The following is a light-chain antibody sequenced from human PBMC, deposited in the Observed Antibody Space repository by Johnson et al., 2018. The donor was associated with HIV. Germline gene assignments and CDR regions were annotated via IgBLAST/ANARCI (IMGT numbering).Light chain of an antibody. Sequence: QAVLTQPPSVSAAPGQKVTISCSGSSSNIGNNYVSWYQQLPGSAPKLLIYDNNKRPSGIPDRFSGSKSGTSATLGITGLLTGDEADYYCGTWDSSLSGYVSGTGTKVTVL. V-gene: IGLV1-51*01. J-gene: IGLJ1*01. CDR1: SSNIGNNY. CDR3: GTWDSSLSGYV. CDR2: DNN.